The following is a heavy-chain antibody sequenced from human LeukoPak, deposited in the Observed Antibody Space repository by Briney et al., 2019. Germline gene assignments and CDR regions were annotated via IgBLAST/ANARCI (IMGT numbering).Heavy chain of an antibody. Sequence: SETLSLTCTVPGGTISSYYWNWIRQPPSKGLHWIGYIHDSGSTKYNPSLKSRVTISVETSKNQFSLKLSSVTAADTAGYYCARWYYSGWAFDYWGQGTLVTGSS. CDR1: GGTISSYY. J-gene: IGHJ4*02. D-gene: IGHD6-19*01. V-gene: IGHV4-59*08. CDR3: ARWYYSGWAFDY. CDR2: IHDSGST.